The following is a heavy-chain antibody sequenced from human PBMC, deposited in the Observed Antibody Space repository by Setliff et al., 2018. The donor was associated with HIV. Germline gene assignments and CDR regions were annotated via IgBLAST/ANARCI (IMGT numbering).Heavy chain of an antibody. CDR2: IYGSGST. J-gene: IGHJ6*03. Sequence: NPSETLSLTCTVSGDSVRSQTYTWSWIRQSAGEGLEWIGHIYGSGSTDYNPSLKSRVTISVDTYKNQFSLRLRSVTAADTAVYYCARDRVEVVVEPEADIISHYYYMDVWGKGTTVTVSS. D-gene: IGHD2-21*01. CDR3: ARDRVEVVVEPEADIISHYYYMDV. V-gene: IGHV4-61*10. CDR1: GDSVRSQTYT.